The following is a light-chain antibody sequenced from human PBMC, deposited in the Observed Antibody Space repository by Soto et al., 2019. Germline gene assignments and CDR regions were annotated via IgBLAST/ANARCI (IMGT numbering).Light chain of an antibody. CDR3: SSYTSSSTVV. CDR2: EVS. V-gene: IGLV2-14*01. J-gene: IGLJ2*01. Sequence: QSALTQPASVSGSPGQSITISCTRTSSDVGGYNYVSWYQQHPGKAPKLMIYEVSNRPSGVSNRFSGSKSGNTASLTISGLQAEDEADYYCSSYTSSSTVVFGGGTKLPS. CDR1: SSDVGGYNY.